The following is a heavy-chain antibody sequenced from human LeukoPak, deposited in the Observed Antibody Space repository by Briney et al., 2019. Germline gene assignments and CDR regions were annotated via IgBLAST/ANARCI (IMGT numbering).Heavy chain of an antibody. Sequence: GGSLRLSCAASGFTFSSYGMHWVRQAPGKGLEWVAFIRYDASNKYYADSVKGRFTISRDNSKNTLYLQMNSLRAEDTAVYYCARGLMGARDYWGQGTLVTVSS. CDR1: GFTFSSYG. D-gene: IGHD1-26*01. J-gene: IGHJ4*02. V-gene: IGHV3-30*02. CDR3: ARGLMGARDY. CDR2: IRYDASNK.